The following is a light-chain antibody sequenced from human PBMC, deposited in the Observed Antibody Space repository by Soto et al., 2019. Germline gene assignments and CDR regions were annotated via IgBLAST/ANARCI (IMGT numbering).Light chain of an antibody. CDR3: QHYNSYSEA. V-gene: IGKV1-5*03. J-gene: IGKJ1*01. CDR2: KAS. Sequence: DIQLTQSLSSLSASVGARVTITCRASQTISSWLAWYQQKPGKAPKLLIYKASTLKSGVPSRFSGSGSGTEFTLTSSSLQPDDFATYYCQHYNSYSEAFGQGTKVDIK. CDR1: QTISSW.